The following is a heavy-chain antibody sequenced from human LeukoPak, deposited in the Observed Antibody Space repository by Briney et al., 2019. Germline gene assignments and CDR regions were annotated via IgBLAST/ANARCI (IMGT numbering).Heavy chain of an antibody. V-gene: IGHV4-59*01. CDR2: IYYSGTI. D-gene: IGHD2-21*01. CDR1: DVSIRSYY. J-gene: IGHJ5*02. CDR3: AIAEFRAGFDP. Sequence: PSETLSLTCSVSDVSIRSYYWSWIRQPPGKGLEWIGHIYYSGTIKYNPSLKSRVTISVDVPNNQFSLNLRSVTAADTAVYYCAIAEFRAGFDPWGQGTLVTVSS.